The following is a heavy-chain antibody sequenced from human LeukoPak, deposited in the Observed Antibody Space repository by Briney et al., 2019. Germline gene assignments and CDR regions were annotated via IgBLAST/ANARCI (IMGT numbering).Heavy chain of an antibody. CDR2: IRYDGSNK. J-gene: IGHJ6*03. D-gene: IGHD2-2*01. Sequence: AGGSLRLSCAASGFTFSSYGMHWVRQAPGKGQEWVAFIRYDGSNKYYADSVKGRFTISRDNSKNTLYLQMNSLRAEDTAVYYCAKDLVDGSTRYYYFYMDVWGKGTTVTVSS. CDR3: AKDLVDGSTRYYYFYMDV. V-gene: IGHV3-30*02. CDR1: GFTFSSYG.